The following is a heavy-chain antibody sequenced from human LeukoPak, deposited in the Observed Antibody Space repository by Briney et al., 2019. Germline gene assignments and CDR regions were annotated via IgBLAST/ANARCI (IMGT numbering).Heavy chain of an antibody. D-gene: IGHD3-10*01. CDR1: GYTFTGYY. Sequence: ASVTVSCTASGYTFTGYYMHWVRQAPGQGLEWMGWINPNSGGTNYAQKFQGRVTMTRDTSISTAYMELSRLRSDDTAVYYCARDFYYGSGSYYNYYYYYMDVWGKGTTVTVSS. V-gene: IGHV1-2*02. CDR3: ARDFYYGSGSYYNYYYYYMDV. J-gene: IGHJ6*03. CDR2: INPNSGGT.